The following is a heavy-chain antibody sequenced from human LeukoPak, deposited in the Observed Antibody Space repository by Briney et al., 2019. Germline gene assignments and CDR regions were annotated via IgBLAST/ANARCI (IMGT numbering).Heavy chain of an antibody. Sequence: PSETLSLTCTVSGGSISSSSYYWGWIRQPPGKGLEWIGSIYYSGSTYYNPSLKSRVTISVDTSKNQFSLKLSSVTAADTAVYYCARSRVGIFDYWGQGTLVTVSS. J-gene: IGHJ4*02. CDR2: IYYSGST. V-gene: IGHV4-39*07. CDR1: GGSISSSSYY. D-gene: IGHD3-16*01. CDR3: ARSRVGIFDY.